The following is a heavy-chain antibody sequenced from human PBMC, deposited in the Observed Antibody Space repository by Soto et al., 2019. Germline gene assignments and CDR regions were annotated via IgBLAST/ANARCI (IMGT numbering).Heavy chain of an antibody. V-gene: IGHV1-46*01. D-gene: IGHD5-12*01. CDR2: INPSGGST. J-gene: IGHJ4*02. CDR3: ARGSHGYSGYDVSFDY. Sequence: ASVKVSCKASGYTFTSYDINWVRQAPGQGLEWMGIINPSGGSTSYAQKFQGRVTMTRDTSTSTVYMELSSLRSEDTAVYYCARGSHGYSGYDVSFDYWGQGTLVTVPQ. CDR1: GYTFTSYD.